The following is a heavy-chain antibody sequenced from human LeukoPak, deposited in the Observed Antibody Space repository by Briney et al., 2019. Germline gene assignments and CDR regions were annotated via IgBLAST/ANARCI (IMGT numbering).Heavy chain of an antibody. CDR1: GGSFSGYY. D-gene: IGHD2-8*01. CDR2: INHSGRT. Sequence: SETLSLTCAVYGGSFSGYYWSWIRQPPGKGLEWNGEINHSGRTNEHTSLKSRVTISVDTSRNEFFLKLSSVTDADTAVYYCGRVNTKDAFDIWGQGTMVTVSS. CDR3: GRVNTKDAFDI. J-gene: IGHJ3*02. V-gene: IGHV4-34*01.